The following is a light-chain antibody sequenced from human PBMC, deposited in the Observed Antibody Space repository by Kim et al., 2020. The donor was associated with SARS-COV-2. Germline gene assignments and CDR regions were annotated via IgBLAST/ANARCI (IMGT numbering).Light chain of an antibody. Sequence: EIVMTQSPATLSVSPGERATLSCRASQSVSSNLAWYQQKPGQAPWLLIYGASTRATGIPARFSGSGSGTEFTLTISSLQSEDFAVYYCQQYNNWPQVTFGGGTKVDIK. CDR3: QQYNNWPQVT. J-gene: IGKJ4*01. V-gene: IGKV3-15*01. CDR2: GAS. CDR1: QSVSSN.